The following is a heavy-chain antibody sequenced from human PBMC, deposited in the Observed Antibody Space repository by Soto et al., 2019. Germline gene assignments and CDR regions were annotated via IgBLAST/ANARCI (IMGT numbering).Heavy chain of an antibody. D-gene: IGHD3-3*01. V-gene: IGHV4-59*01. CDR2: IYYSGRT. CDR3: ARLRAIFGVVTLSLGGRDWYFDI. Sequence: QVQLQESGPGLVKPSETLSLTCTVSGGSISSYYWSWIRQPPGKGLEWIGYIYYSGRTNYNPSLKSLVTISVDTSKTHFSLNLSSVTAADAAVYYCARLRAIFGVVTLSLGGRDWYFDIWGRGTLVTVSS. CDR1: GGSISSYY. J-gene: IGHJ2*01.